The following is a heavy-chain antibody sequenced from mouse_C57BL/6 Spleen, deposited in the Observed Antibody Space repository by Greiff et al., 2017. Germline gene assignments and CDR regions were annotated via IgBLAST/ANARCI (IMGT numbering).Heavy chain of an antibody. CDR3: ARKNYGSPVLYYFDY. CDR2: IDPSDSYT. Sequence: QVHVKQPGAELVMPGASVKLSCKASGYTFTSYWMHWVKQRPGQGLEWIGEIDPSDSYTNYNQKFKGKSTLTVDKSSSTAYMQLSSLTSEDSAVYYCARKNYGSPVLYYFDYWGQGTTLTVSS. V-gene: IGHV1-69*01. J-gene: IGHJ2*01. CDR1: GYTFTSYW. D-gene: IGHD1-1*01.